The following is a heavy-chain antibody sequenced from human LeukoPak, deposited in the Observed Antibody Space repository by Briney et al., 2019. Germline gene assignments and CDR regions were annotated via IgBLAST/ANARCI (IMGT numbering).Heavy chain of an antibody. J-gene: IGHJ3*02. V-gene: IGHV3-21*01. CDR3: ARYRSPLRPYDAFDI. CDR1: GFTFSSYS. CDR2: ISSSSSYI. D-gene: IGHD3-16*02. Sequence: GGSLRLSCAASGFTFSSYSMNWVRQAPGKGLEWVSSISSSSSYIYYADSVKGRFTISRDSAKNSLYLQMNSLRAEDTAVYYCARYRSPLRPYDAFDIWGKGTMVTVSS.